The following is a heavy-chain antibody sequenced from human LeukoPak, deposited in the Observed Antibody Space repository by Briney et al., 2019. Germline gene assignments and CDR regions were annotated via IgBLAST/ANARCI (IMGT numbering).Heavy chain of an antibody. CDR2: VDHTGST. J-gene: IGHJ6*03. V-gene: IGHV4-59*01. D-gene: IGHD1-1*01. CDR3: ARGRVSSSTWYSTYYYYFYMDV. CDR1: DDSITMYY. Sequence: SETLSLTCSVSDDSITMYYWAWIRQPPGKGLEWIGYVDHTGSTNFNPSLNGRVSISRDTTKNLFSLRLRSVTAADTAVYFCARGRVSSSTWYSTYYYYFYMDVWGKGTTVTVSS.